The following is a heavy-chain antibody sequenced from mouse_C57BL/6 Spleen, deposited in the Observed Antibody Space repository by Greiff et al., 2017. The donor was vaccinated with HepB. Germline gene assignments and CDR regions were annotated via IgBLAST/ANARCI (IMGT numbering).Heavy chain of an antibody. CDR1: GYTFTSYW. J-gene: IGHJ2*01. CDR3: ARSLTTGDYFDY. Sequence: VQLQQPGAELVMPGASVKLSCKASGYTFTSYWMHWVKQRPGQGLEWIGEIDPSDSYTNYNQKFKGKSTLTVDKSSSTAYMQLSSLTSEDSEVYYCARSLTTGDYFDYWGQGTTLTVSS. V-gene: IGHV1-69*01. CDR2: IDPSDSYT. D-gene: IGHD4-1*02.